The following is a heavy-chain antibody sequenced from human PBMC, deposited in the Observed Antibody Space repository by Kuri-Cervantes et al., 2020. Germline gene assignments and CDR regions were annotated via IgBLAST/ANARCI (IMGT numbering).Heavy chain of an antibody. Sequence: GESLKISCAASGFTVSSNYMSWVRQAPGKGLEWVSVIYSGGSTYYADSVKGRFTISRDNSKNTLYLQMNSLRAEDTAVYYCARDPSMIVVVMMFDPWGQGTLVTVSS. D-gene: IGHD3-22*01. CDR2: IYSGGST. CDR3: ARDPSMIVVVMMFDP. CDR1: GFTVSSNY. V-gene: IGHV3-66*01. J-gene: IGHJ5*02.